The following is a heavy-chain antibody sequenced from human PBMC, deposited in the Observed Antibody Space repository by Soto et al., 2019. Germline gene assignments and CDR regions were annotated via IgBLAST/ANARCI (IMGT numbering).Heavy chain of an antibody. Sequence: QVQLVQSGAEVKKPGASVKVSCKASGYTFTGYYMHWVRQAPGQGLEWMGWINPDSGDTNFAQKFQGWVTITRDTSISTAYMELSRLRSDDTAVYYCASGKGIAAPWVFDYWGQGTLVTVSS. CDR2: INPDSGDT. CDR1: GYTFTGYY. V-gene: IGHV1-2*04. J-gene: IGHJ4*02. D-gene: IGHD6-13*01. CDR3: ASGKGIAAPWVFDY.